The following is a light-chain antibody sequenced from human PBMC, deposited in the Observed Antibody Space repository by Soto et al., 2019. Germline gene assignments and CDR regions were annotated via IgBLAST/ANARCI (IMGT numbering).Light chain of an antibody. CDR3: QQYGRSPYS. V-gene: IGKV3-20*01. J-gene: IGKJ2*01. CDR2: GVS. Sequence: EIVLTQSPGTLSLSLGERVTLSCRASQSVSSNYLAWYQHRPGQAPRLLIHGVSSRATGIPDRFTGSGSGRDFTLTINSLEPEDSAVYYCQQYGRSPYSFGQGTKLEIK. CDR1: QSVSSNY.